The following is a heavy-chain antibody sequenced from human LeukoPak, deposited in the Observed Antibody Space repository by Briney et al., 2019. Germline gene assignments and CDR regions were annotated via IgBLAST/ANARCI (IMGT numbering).Heavy chain of an antibody. V-gene: IGHV4-4*07. CDR3: ARDFLLQSEGLFDY. CDR2: FYISGSN. J-gene: IGHJ4*02. D-gene: IGHD4-11*01. CDR1: GGSISSYY. Sequence: PSETLSLTCTVSGGSISSYYWSWIRQPAGKGLEWIGRFYISGSNNYNPSLKSRVTMSVDTSKNQFSLRLNSVTAADTAVYYCARDFLLQSEGLFDYWGQGTLVTVSS.